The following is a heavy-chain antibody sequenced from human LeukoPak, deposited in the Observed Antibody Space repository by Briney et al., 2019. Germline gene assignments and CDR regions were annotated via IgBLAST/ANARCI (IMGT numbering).Heavy chain of an antibody. Sequence: SETLSLTCSISGDSISRYYCSWIRQHPGKRREWISCGYSDGRATYNPSPKSRVIISAGANQLSLQLSSVTAADTAVYYCARCRRGPRGGYSDSSGHFDSWGQGTLVTVSS. V-gene: IGHV4-4*09. CDR2: GYSDGRA. D-gene: IGHD3-22*01. CDR3: ARCRRGPRGGYSDSSGHFDS. J-gene: IGHJ5*01. CDR1: GDSISRYY.